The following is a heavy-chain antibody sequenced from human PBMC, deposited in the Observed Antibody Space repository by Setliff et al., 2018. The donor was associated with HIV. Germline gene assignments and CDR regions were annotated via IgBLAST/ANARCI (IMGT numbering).Heavy chain of an antibody. D-gene: IGHD4-17*01. V-gene: IGHV4-59*11. Sequence: PSETLSLTCTVSGPSINIHYWSWIRQSPGKAFEWIGYIYSTGSTNYNPSLQSRVTISMVASRNQFSLKVTSVTAADTAVYYCAKGAGFYGDYTFDHWGQGMQVTSPQ. CDR1: GPSINIHY. J-gene: IGHJ4*02. CDR3: AKGAGFYGDYTFDH. CDR2: IYSTGST.